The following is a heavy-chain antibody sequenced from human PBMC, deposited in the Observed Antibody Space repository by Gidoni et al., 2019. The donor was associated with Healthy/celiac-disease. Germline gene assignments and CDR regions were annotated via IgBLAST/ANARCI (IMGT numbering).Heavy chain of an antibody. Sequence: VPLQESGPGLVKPSETLSLTYTVSGGSISSYYWSWIRQPPGKGLEWIGYIYYSGSTNYNPALKSRVTISVDTSKNQFSLKLSSVTAADTAVYYCAREAQGYYGSGSYFPYYYYYMDVWGKGTTVTVSS. V-gene: IGHV4-59*01. CDR2: IYYSGST. CDR1: GGSISSYY. CDR3: AREAQGYYGSGSYFPYYYYYMDV. J-gene: IGHJ6*03. D-gene: IGHD3-10*01.